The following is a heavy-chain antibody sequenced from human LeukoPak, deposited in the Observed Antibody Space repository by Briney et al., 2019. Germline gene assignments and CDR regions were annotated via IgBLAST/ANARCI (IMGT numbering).Heavy chain of an antibody. CDR3: AKKLVPYYYDSSGYS. V-gene: IGHV3-23*01. CDR2: ISGSGGST. J-gene: IGHJ5*02. CDR1: GFTFSSYA. D-gene: IGHD3-22*01. Sequence: PGGSLRLSCAASGFTFSSYAMSWVRQAPGKGLEWVSAISGSGGSTYYADSVKGRFTISRGNSKNTLYLQMNSLRAEDTAVYYCAKKLVPYYYDSSGYSWGQGTLVTVSS.